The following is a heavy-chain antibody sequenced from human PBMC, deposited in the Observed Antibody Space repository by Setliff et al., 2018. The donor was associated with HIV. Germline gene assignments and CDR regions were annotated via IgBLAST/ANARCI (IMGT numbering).Heavy chain of an antibody. CDR3: ARIPNHSSGFDY. Sequence: SETLSLTCTVPGGSISSYYWSWIRQSPGKGLEWLGYIYYSGSTNYNPSLKSRVTISVDTSKNQFSLTLNSVTAADTAVYYCARIPNHSSGFDYWGQGTPVTVSS. D-gene: IGHD3-22*01. J-gene: IGHJ4*02. V-gene: IGHV4-59*01. CDR1: GGSISSYY. CDR2: IYYSGST.